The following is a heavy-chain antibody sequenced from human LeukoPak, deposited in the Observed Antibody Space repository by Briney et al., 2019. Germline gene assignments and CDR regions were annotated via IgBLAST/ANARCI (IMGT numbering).Heavy chain of an antibody. CDR1: GGSISSSSYY. J-gene: IGHJ4*02. CDR2: IYYSGST. CDR3: ARDRVSSDGYGFDY. Sequence: SSETLSLTCTVSGGSISSSSYYWGWIRQPPGKGLEWIGSIYYSGSTYYNPSLKSRVTISVDRSKNQFSLKLSSVTAADTAVYYCARDRVSSDGYGFDYWGQGTLVTVSS. V-gene: IGHV4-39*07. D-gene: IGHD2-21*01.